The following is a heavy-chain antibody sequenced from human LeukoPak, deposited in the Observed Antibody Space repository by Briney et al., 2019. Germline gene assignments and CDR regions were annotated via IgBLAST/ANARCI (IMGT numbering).Heavy chain of an antibody. CDR3: AATVHYCSGGSCHNHYYGMDV. Sequence: GTSVKVSCKASGFTFSNSAMQWVRQARGQRLEWIGWIVVGTGYTNSAQKFQERVTITRDMSTSTAYMELSSLRSEDTAVYYCAATVHYCSGGSCHNHYYGMDVWGQGTTVTVSS. D-gene: IGHD2-15*01. V-gene: IGHV1-58*02. J-gene: IGHJ6*02. CDR1: GFTFSNSA. CDR2: IVVGTGYT.